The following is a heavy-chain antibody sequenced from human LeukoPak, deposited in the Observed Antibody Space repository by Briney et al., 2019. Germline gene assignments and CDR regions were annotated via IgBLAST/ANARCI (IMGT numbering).Heavy chain of an antibody. CDR2: ASYDGSNK. V-gene: IGHV3-30*18. Sequence: GGSLRLSCAASGFTFSSYGMHWVRQAPGKGLEWVAVASYDGSNKYYADSVKGRFTISRDNSKNTLYLQMNSLRAEDTAVYYCAKEGEVLRFLEWLLGNYFDYWGQGTLVTVSS. CDR3: AKEGEVLRFLEWLLGNYFDY. D-gene: IGHD3-3*01. CDR1: GFTFSSYG. J-gene: IGHJ4*02.